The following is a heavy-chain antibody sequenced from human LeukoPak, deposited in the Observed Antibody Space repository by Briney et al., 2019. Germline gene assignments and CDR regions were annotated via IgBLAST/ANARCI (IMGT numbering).Heavy chain of an antibody. Sequence: PGGSLRLSCAASGFTFSSYEMNWVRQAPGKGLEWVANIKQDGSEKYYVDSVKGRFIISRDNAKNSLYLQMNSLRAEDTAVYYCAKGAFRNKFQGNYYRAVGAKGTRLTVSS. D-gene: IGHD1/OR15-1a*01. CDR3: AKGAFRNKFQGNYYRAV. V-gene: IGHV3-7*01. J-gene: IGHJ6*03. CDR1: GFTFSSYE. CDR2: IKQDGSEK.